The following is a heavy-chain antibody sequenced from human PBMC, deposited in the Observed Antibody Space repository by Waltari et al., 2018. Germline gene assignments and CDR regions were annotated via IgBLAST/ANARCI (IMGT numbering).Heavy chain of an antibody. CDR1: GFTFRSYA. CDR3: ARDHGTYYDFWSGYWDAFDI. D-gene: IGHD3-3*01. Sequence: QVQLVESGGGVVQPGRSLRLSCAASGFTFRSYAMHWVRQAPGKGPEWVAVISYDGSNKYYADSVKGRFTISRDNSKNTLYLQMNSLRAEDTAVYYCARDHGTYYDFWSGYWDAFDIWGQGTMVTVSS. V-gene: IGHV3-30*01. CDR2: ISYDGSNK. J-gene: IGHJ3*02.